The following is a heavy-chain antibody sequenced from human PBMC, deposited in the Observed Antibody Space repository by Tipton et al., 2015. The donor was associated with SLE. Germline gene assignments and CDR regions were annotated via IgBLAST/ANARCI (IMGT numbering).Heavy chain of an antibody. CDR3: ARLGVGGANCWYYFDL. J-gene: IGHJ4*02. CDR1: GDSIRSFH. V-gene: IGHV4-59*01. CDR2: VYHSGTT. D-gene: IGHD3-16*01. Sequence: TLSLTCTVSGDSIRSFHWSWVRQPPGKGLEWLGDVYHSGTTNSNPSRKSRVTLSVDTSKNQFSLKVSSVTAADTAVYYCARLGVGGANCWYYFDLWGQGALVTVSS.